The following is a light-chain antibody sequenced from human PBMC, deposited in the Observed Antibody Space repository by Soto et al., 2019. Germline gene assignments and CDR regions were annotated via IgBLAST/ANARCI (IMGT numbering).Light chain of an antibody. CDR1: SSDVGGYNY. CDR2: DVS. Sequence: QSALTQPASVSGSPGQSITISCTGTSSDVGGYNYVSWYQQHPGKAPKLMIYDVSNRPSGVSNRFSGSKSGNTASLTISGLQDEDEADYYCSSYTSSSTLICGGGTQLTVL. CDR3: SSYTSSSTLI. V-gene: IGLV2-14*01. J-gene: IGLJ2*01.